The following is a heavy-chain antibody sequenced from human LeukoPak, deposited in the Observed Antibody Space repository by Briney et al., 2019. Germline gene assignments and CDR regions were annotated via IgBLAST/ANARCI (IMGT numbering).Heavy chain of an antibody. D-gene: IGHD2/OR15-2a*01. CDR3: ARLPTLTFFDY. CDR1: GGSISSGGYS. Sequence: PSETLSLTCAVSGGSISSGGYSWSWIRQPPGKGLEWIGYIYYSGSTYYNPSLKSRVTISVDTSKNQFSLKLSSVTAADTAVYYCARLPTLTFFDYWGQGTLVTVSS. V-gene: IGHV4-30-4*07. CDR2: IYYSGST. J-gene: IGHJ4*02.